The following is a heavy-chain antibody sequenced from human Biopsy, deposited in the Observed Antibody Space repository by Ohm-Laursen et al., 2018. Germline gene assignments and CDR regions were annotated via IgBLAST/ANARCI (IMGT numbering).Heavy chain of an antibody. J-gene: IGHJ4*02. Sequence: ASVKVSCKTSGFTFTGYYMHWVRQAPGQGLEWMGMINPSGSTTSYPQIFQGRVTMTRDTSKSTVYMELSSLRSADTAVYFCARNTGWYGDLYYFDYWGQGTLVTVSS. CDR2: INPSGSTT. CDR1: GFTFTGYY. CDR3: ARNTGWYGDLYYFDY. V-gene: IGHV1-46*01. D-gene: IGHD6-19*01.